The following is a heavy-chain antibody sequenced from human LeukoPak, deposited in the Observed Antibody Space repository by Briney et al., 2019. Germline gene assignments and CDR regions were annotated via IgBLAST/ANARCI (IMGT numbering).Heavy chain of an antibody. J-gene: IGHJ4*01. CDR3: ARDRAFGYCTAGSCPLFDY. CDR1: GGSLNNYY. CDR2: IYTSGST. Sequence: PSETLSLTCTVSGGSLNNYYWTWIRQPAGKGLEWIGRIYTSGSTNYNPSLKSRVTMSVDTSKNQFSLKLSSVTAADTAVCYCARDRAFGYCTAGSCPLFDYWGQGTLVTVSS. V-gene: IGHV4-4*07. D-gene: IGHD2-15*01.